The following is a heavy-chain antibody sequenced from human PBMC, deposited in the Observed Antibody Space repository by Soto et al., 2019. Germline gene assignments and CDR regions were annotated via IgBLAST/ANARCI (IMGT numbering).Heavy chain of an antibody. Sequence: QVQLQESGPGLVKPSETLSLTCTVSGGSVNSDSYYWSWIRQPPGKGLEWIGYIYYTGSTNYNPSLKSRVTISLDTSRNQFSLKLSSVTAADTAVFYCAREFANSPEAFDYWGQGALFTVSS. CDR2: IYYTGST. CDR3: AREFANSPEAFDY. V-gene: IGHV4-61*01. J-gene: IGHJ4*02. D-gene: IGHD1-1*01. CDR1: GGSVNSDSYY.